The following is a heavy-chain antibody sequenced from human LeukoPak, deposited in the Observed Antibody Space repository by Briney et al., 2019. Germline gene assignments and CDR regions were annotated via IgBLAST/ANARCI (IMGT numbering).Heavy chain of an antibody. Sequence: GGSLRLSCAASGFTFDDYAMHWVRQAPGKGLEWVSLINGSGGSTYYADSVKGRFTISRDNSKNSLYLQMNSLRTEDTALYYCAKDRGHLWYFDYWGQGTLVTASS. CDR3: AKDRGHLWYFDY. D-gene: IGHD3-10*01. V-gene: IGHV3-43*02. CDR2: INGSGGST. CDR1: GFTFDDYA. J-gene: IGHJ4*02.